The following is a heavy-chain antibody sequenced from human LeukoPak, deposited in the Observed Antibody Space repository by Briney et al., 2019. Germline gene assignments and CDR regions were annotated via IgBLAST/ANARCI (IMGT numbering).Heavy chain of an antibody. V-gene: IGHV1-46*01. D-gene: IGHD3-22*01. J-gene: IGHJ4*02. CDR2: INPSGGST. CDR1: GYTFTSYY. Sequence: GASVKVSCKASGYTFTSYYMHWVRQAPGQGLEWMGIINPSGGSTSYAQKFQGRVTMTRDTSTSTVYMELSSLRSEDTAVYYCARGTSSGHYGSSGYYPYWGQGTLVTVSS. CDR3: ARGTSSGHYGSSGYYPY.